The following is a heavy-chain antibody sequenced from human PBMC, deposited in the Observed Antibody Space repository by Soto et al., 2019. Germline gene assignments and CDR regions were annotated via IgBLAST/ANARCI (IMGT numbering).Heavy chain of an antibody. V-gene: IGHV3-30-3*01. CDR2: ISYDGSNK. D-gene: IGHD6-19*01. Sequence: QVQLVESGGGVVQPGRSLRLSCAASGFTFSSYAMHWVRQAPGKGLEWVAVISYDGSNKYYADSVKGRFTISRDNSKNTLYLQMNSLRAEDTAVYYCASGRDSSGWYNYWRQGPLVTVSS. CDR3: ASGRDSSGWYNY. CDR1: GFTFSSYA. J-gene: IGHJ4*02.